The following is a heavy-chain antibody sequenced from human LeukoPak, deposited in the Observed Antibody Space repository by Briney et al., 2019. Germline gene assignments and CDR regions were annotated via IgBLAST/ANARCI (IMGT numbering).Heavy chain of an antibody. CDR2: IIPILGIA. CDR1: GGTFSSYA. D-gene: IGHD5-12*01. Sequence: SVRVSCKASGGTFSSYAISWVRQAPGQGLEWMGRIIPILGIANYAQKFQGRVTITADKSTSTAYMELSSLRSEDTAVYYCASDVDIVATDWVAYWGQGTLVTVSS. V-gene: IGHV1-69*04. CDR3: ASDVDIVATDWVAY. J-gene: IGHJ4*02.